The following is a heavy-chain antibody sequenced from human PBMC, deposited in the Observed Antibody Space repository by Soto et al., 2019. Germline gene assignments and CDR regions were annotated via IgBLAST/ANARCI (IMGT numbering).Heavy chain of an antibody. CDR3: AREGIAVPGTRGGFDY. Sequence: QVQLVQSGAEVKKPGASVKVSCKASGYTFSSHGISWVRQAPGQGLEWMGWIGAYNGNTNYAQKLQGRVTMTTDTSTRTVYMELRSLRSDDTAVYYCAREGIAVPGTRGGFDYWGQGTLVTVSS. D-gene: IGHD6-19*01. J-gene: IGHJ4*02. CDR1: GYTFSSHG. CDR2: IGAYNGNT. V-gene: IGHV1-18*04.